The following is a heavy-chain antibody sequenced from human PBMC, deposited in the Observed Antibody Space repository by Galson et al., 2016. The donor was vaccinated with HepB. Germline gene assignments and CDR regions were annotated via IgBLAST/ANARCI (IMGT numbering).Heavy chain of an antibody. V-gene: IGHV3-23*01. CDR2: ISGSGGST. Sequence: SLRLSCAASGFTFSSYAMSWVRQAPGKGLEWVSAISGSGGSTSYADSVKGRFTISRDNSKNTLYLQMNSLRAEDTAVYYCAKHRDGGGFRVWVWAFGEFDYWGQGTLVTVSS. CDR3: AKHRDGGGFRVWVWAFGEFDY. D-gene: IGHD3-16*01. CDR1: GFTFSSYA. J-gene: IGHJ4*02.